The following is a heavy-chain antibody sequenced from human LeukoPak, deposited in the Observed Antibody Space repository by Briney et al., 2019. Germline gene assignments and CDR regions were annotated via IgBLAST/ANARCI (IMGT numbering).Heavy chain of an antibody. CDR3: ARARRWLDNFDY. J-gene: IGHJ4*02. D-gene: IGHD6-19*01. V-gene: IGHV4-59*01. Sequence: SETLSLTCTVSGGSISSYYWSWIRQPPGKGLEWIGYIYYSGSTNYNPSLKSRVTISVDTSKNQFSLKLSSVTAADTAVYYCARARRWLDNFDYWGQGTLVTVSS. CDR1: GGSISSYY. CDR2: IYYSGST.